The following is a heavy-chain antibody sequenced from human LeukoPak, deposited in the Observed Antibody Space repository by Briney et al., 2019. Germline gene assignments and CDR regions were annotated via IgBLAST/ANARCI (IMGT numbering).Heavy chain of an antibody. V-gene: IGHV1-2*02. CDR2: INPNSGGT. J-gene: IGHJ4*02. CDR3: ARDLGGGWPPHYFDY. Sequence: ASVKVSCKASGYTFTGYYMHWVRQAPGQGLEWMGWINPNSGGTNYAQKFQGRVTMTRDTSISTAYMELSRLRSDDTAVYYCARDLGGGWPPHYFDYWGQGTLVTVSS. D-gene: IGHD3-10*01. CDR1: GYTFTGYY.